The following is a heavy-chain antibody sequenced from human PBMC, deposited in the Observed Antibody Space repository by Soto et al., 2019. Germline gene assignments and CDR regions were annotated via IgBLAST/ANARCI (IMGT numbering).Heavy chain of an antibody. D-gene: IGHD6-6*01. V-gene: IGHV3-30-3*01. CDR3: AREGEQLVLGVYYYYYYGMDV. Sequence: ESGGGVVRLGSSLRLSCAASEFTFSSYAMHWVRKAPGKGLGGVAVISYDGSNKYYADSVKGRFTISRDNSKNTLYLQMNSLRAEDTAVYYCAREGEQLVLGVYYYYYYGMDVWGQGTTVAVSS. CDR2: ISYDGSNK. CDR1: EFTFSSYA. J-gene: IGHJ6*02.